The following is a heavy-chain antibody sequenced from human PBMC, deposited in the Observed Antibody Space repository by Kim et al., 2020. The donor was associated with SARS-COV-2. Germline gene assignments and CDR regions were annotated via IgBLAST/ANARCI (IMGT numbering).Heavy chain of an antibody. D-gene: IGHD6-19*01. J-gene: IGHJ4*02. CDR1: GFTFSSYG. CDR2: IWYDGSNK. Sequence: GGSLRLSCAASGFTFSSYGMHWVRQAPGKGLEWVAVIWYDGSNKYYADSVKGRFTISRDNSKNTLYLQMNSLRAEDTAVYYCARDGGIAVATNFDYWGQGTLVTVSS. CDR3: ARDGGIAVATNFDY. V-gene: IGHV3-33*01.